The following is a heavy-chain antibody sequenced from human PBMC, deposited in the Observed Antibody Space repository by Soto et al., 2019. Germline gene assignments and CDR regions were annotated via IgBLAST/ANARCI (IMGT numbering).Heavy chain of an antibody. CDR3: VRDLNGDFYY. V-gene: IGHV1-18*01. CDR1: GYTFTTYG. CDR2: ITGYGNGA. Sequence: QVQLVQSGAEVSRPGASLKVSCKALGYTFTTYGITWVRQAPGQGLENMDWITGYGNGARYVQRFQGKFSMTTDTSTNTVYMDLRSLTSDDTAVYYCVRDLNGDFYYWGQGTVVIVSP. J-gene: IGHJ4*02. D-gene: IGHD3-10*01.